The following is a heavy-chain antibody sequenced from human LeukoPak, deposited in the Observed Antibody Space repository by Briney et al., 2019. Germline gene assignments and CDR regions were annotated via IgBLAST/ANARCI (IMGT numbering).Heavy chain of an antibody. J-gene: IGHJ3*02. D-gene: IGHD3-3*01. CDR2: IYYRGTT. CDR1: GSSISPHH. V-gene: IGHV4-59*11. Sequence: PSETLSPTCSVSGSSISPHHWTWIRQAPGEGLEWMGCIYYRGTTNYSPSLKNRLTMSVDTSKNQISLKLTSVTAADTAVYYCARIQPSCPGLGFCSFDIWGQGTLATVSS. CDR3: ARIQPSCPGLGFCSFDI.